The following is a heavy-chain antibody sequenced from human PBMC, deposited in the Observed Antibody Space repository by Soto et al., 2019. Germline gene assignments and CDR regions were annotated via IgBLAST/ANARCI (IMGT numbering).Heavy chain of an antibody. D-gene: IGHD3-3*01. CDR2: ISSSSSTI. V-gene: IGHV3-48*02. Sequence: SXRLSYAASGFTFNNFAMIWVRQAPGKVLEWVSYISSSSSTIYYADSVKGRFTISRDNAKNSLYLQMNRLRDEDTAVYYCARNRHTRYYDFSYGMDVWGQGTTVTVSS. CDR1: GFTFNNFA. J-gene: IGHJ6*02. CDR3: ARNRHTRYYDFSYGMDV.